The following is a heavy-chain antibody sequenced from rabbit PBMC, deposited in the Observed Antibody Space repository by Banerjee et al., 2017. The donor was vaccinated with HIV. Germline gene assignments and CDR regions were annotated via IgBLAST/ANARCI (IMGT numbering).Heavy chain of an antibody. V-gene: IGHV1S45*01. Sequence: QEQLEESGGDLVQPEGSLTLTCTASGFSFSSSYWISWVRQAPGKGLEWIGCINTDSGGVTYYASWAKGRFTISKTSSTTVTLQMTSLTAADTATYFCAREGVDVGYGDANLWGPGTLVTVS. CDR2: INTDSGGVT. J-gene: IGHJ4*01. D-gene: IGHD6-1*01. CDR1: GFSFSSSYW. CDR3: AREGVDVGYGDANL.